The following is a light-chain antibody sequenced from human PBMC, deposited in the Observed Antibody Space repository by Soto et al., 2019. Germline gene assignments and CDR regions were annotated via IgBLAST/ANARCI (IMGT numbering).Light chain of an antibody. CDR2: DAS. CDR1: QSISSW. Sequence: DIQMTQSPSTLSASVGDRVTITCRASQSISSWLAWYQQKPGKAPKLLIYDASSLESGVPSRFSGSGSGTEFTLTISSLQPDDVATYYCQQYKSDPGTFGQGTKVEIK. CDR3: QQYKSDPGT. V-gene: IGKV1-5*01. J-gene: IGKJ1*01.